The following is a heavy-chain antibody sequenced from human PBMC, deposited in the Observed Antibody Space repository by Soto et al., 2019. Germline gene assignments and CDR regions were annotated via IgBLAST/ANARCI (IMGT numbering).Heavy chain of an antibody. CDR2: INAGNGNT. CDR1: GYTFTSYA. CDR3: ARDRETYGMDV. J-gene: IGHJ6*02. Sequence: ASVKVSCKASGYTFTSYAMDWVRQAPGQRLEWMGWINAGNGNTAYAQKFQGRVTMTRNTSISTAYMELSSLRSEDTAVYYCARDRETYGMDVWGQGTTVTVS. V-gene: IGHV1-3*01.